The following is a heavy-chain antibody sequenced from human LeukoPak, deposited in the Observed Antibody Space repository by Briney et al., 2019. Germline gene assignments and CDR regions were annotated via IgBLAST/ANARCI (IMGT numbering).Heavy chain of an antibody. Sequence: GGSLRLSCAASGFTFSSYSMNWVRQAPGKGLEWVSYISSSSSTIYYADSVKGRFTISRDNAKNSLYLQMNSLRAEDTAVYHCARANTPYYDFWSGYRHDAFDIWGQGTMVTVSS. CDR2: ISSSSSTI. CDR1: GFTFSSYS. J-gene: IGHJ3*02. D-gene: IGHD3-3*01. V-gene: IGHV3-48*01. CDR3: ARANTPYYDFWSGYRHDAFDI.